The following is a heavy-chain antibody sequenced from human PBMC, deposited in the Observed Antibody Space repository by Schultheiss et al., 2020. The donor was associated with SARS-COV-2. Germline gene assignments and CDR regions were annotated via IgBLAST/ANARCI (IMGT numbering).Heavy chain of an antibody. V-gene: IGHV4-31*11. Sequence: SETLSLTCAVYGGSFSGYYWSWIRQHPGKGLEWIGYIYYSGSTYYNPSLKSRVTISVDTSKNQFSLKLSSVTAADTAVYYCARAVSGGEGGWYPYYFDYWGQGTLVTVSS. J-gene: IGHJ4*02. CDR2: IYYSGST. CDR1: GGSFSGYY. CDR3: ARAVSGGEGGWYPYYFDY. D-gene: IGHD6-19*01.